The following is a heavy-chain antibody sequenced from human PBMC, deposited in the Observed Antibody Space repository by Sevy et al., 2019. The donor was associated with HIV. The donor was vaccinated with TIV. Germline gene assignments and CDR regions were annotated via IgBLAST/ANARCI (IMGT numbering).Heavy chain of an antibody. CDR1: GYSFTSYW. Sequence: GESLKISCKGSGYSFTSYWIGWVRQMPGKGLEWMGIIYPGDSDTRYSPSFQGQVTISADKSISTAYLQWSSLKASDTAMYYSARGGRAARPDHAFDIWGQGTMVTVSS. D-gene: IGHD6-6*01. V-gene: IGHV5-51*01. J-gene: IGHJ3*02. CDR3: ARGGRAARPDHAFDI. CDR2: IYPGDSDT.